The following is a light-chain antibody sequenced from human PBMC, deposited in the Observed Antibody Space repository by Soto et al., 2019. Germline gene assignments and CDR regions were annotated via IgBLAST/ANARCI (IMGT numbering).Light chain of an antibody. V-gene: IGKV3-20*01. CDR1: QSVSSSF. CDR2: GAS. Sequence: EIVLTQSPGTLSLSPGERATLSCRASQSVSSSFLAWYQQKPGQAPRLLIYGASSRATGIPDRFSGSGSGTDFTLTISRLEPEDFAVYLCQLDASSRWTFGQGTKVDIK. J-gene: IGKJ1*01. CDR3: QLDASSRWT.